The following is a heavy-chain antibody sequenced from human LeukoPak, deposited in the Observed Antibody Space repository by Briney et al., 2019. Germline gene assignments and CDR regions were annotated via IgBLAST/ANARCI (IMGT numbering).Heavy chain of an antibody. CDR3: ARAQLLWFGELSWRAFDI. V-gene: IGHV1-18*01. CDR1: GYTFTSYG. J-gene: IGHJ3*02. CDR2: ISAYNGNT. Sequence: ASVKVSCKASGYTFTSYGISWVRQAPGQGLEWMGWISAYNGNTNYAQKLQGRVTMTTDTSTSTAYMELRSLRSDGTAVYYCARAQLLWFGELSWRAFDIWGQGTMVTVSS. D-gene: IGHD3-10*01.